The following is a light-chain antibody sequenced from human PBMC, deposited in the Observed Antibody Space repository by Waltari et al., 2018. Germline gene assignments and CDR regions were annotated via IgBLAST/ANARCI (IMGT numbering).Light chain of an antibody. Sequence: EIVLTQSPGTLSLSPGERATLSCRASQSLANNYLAWYQRKPGQAPRLLIYAASNRASGIPDRFSGSGSGTDFTLTISRLEPEDFAIYYCRQYGTSPPWTFGQGTKVEIK. CDR2: AAS. J-gene: IGKJ1*01. CDR3: RQYGTSPPWT. CDR1: QSLANNY. V-gene: IGKV3-20*01.